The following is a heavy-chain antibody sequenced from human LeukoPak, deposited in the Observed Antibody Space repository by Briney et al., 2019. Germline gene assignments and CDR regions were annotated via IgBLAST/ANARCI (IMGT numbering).Heavy chain of an antibody. V-gene: IGHV1-2*02. CDR2: INPNSGGT. J-gene: IGHJ5*02. CDR1: GYTFSDYY. D-gene: IGHD3-10*01. CDR3: ARILGQWFGELSSRFDP. Sequence: ASVKVSCKTSGYTFSDYYIHWIRQAPGQGLEWVGWINPNSGGTNYAQKLQGRVTMTTDTSTSTAYMELRSLRSDDTAVYYCARILGQWFGELSSRFDPWGQGTLVTVSS.